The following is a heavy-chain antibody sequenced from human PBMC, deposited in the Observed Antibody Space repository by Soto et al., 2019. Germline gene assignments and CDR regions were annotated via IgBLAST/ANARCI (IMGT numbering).Heavy chain of an antibody. J-gene: IGHJ4*02. Sequence: QVQLVQSGAEVKKPGASVKVSCKTSGYPFTSYGINWVRQAPGQGPEWMGWISAYNGKTSYTQKFQGRVTMTTDTATSTAYMELRSLRSDDTAVYYCARDRLIAVTCLLQYWGQGTLVTVSS. V-gene: IGHV1-18*01. CDR1: GYPFTSYG. CDR2: ISAYNGKT. CDR3: ARDRLIAVTCLLQY. D-gene: IGHD2-21*02.